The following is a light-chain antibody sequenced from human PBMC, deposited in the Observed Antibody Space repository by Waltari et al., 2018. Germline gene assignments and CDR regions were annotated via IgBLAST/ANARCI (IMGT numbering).Light chain of an antibody. Sequence: QSALTQPASVSGSPGQSITISCTGTSSDVGSYNLFSWYQQPPGKAPKLMIYEGSKRPSGVSNRFSGSKSGNTASLTISGLQAEDEADYYCCSYAGSSTFRVFGGGTKLTVL. CDR3: CSYAGSSTFRV. V-gene: IGLV2-23*03. CDR1: SSDVGSYNL. J-gene: IGLJ3*02. CDR2: EGS.